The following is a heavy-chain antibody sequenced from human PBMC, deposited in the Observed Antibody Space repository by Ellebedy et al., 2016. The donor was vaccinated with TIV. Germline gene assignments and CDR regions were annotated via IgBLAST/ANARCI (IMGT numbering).Heavy chain of an antibody. D-gene: IGHD3-9*01. CDR3: ARDLYDTLTGYGDYFDY. Sequence: ASVKVSCKASGYTFTDSHIHWVRQAPGQGLEWMGWINPNTGGTNYGQKFQGRVTMTRDTSISTAYMDLSRLRSDDTAVYYCARDLYDTLTGYGDYFDYWGRGTLVTVSS. V-gene: IGHV1-2*02. J-gene: IGHJ4*02. CDR1: GYTFTDSH. CDR2: INPNTGGT.